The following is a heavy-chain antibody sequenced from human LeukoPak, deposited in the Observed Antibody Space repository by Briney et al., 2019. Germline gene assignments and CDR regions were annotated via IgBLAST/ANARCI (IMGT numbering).Heavy chain of an antibody. CDR2: TYYRSKWYN. Sequence: SQTLSLTCAISGDSVSSNSAAWNWIRQSPSRGLEWLGRTYYRSKWYNDYAVSVKSRITINPDTSENQFSLQLNSVTPEDTAVYYCAKDKGFYDSSGYPDYWGQGTLVTVSS. J-gene: IGHJ4*02. CDR3: AKDKGFYDSSGYPDY. CDR1: GDSVSSNSAA. V-gene: IGHV6-1*01. D-gene: IGHD3-22*01.